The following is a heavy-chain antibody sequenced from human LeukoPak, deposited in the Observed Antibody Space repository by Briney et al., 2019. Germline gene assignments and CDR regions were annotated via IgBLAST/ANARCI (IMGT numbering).Heavy chain of an antibody. Sequence: GGSLRLSCAASGFTFSSYGMHWVCQAPGKGLEWVAVISYDGSNKYYADSVKGRFTISRDNSKNTLYLQMNSLRAEDTAVYYCAKDLKGVRGVYYYYGMDVWGKGTTVTVSS. J-gene: IGHJ6*04. CDR3: AKDLKGVRGVYYYYGMDV. CDR1: GFTFSSYG. CDR2: ISYDGSNK. V-gene: IGHV3-30*18. D-gene: IGHD3-10*01.